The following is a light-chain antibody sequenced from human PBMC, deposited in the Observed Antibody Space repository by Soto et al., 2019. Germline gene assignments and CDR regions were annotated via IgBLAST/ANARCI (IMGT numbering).Light chain of an antibody. V-gene: IGKV1-39*01. CDR2: AAL. Sequence: DIQLTQSPSSLSASVGDRVTITCRASQSISNYLDWYQQKAGKAPRLLLYAALSLQIGVTSRFSGSGSGTDFTLTISMLQPEDCATYYCEHSYSTSYTFGQGTKLEIK. CDR3: EHSYSTSYT. J-gene: IGKJ2*01. CDR1: QSISNY.